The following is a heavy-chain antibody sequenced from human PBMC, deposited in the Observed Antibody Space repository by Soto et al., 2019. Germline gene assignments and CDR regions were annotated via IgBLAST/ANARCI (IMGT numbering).Heavy chain of an antibody. CDR3: ARRWNYYLDL. V-gene: IGHV3-33*05. D-gene: IGHD1-1*01. CDR2: IPYDGSD. CDR1: GFPFREFG. Sequence: QMQLVESGGGVAQPGRSLRLSCVASGFPFREFGMHWVRQAPGKGLEWVALIPYDGSDYADSVKGRFTISRDDSRDTLFLHMDNLRPDDTGVYYCARRWNYYLDLWGQGTLVAVSS. J-gene: IGHJ4*02.